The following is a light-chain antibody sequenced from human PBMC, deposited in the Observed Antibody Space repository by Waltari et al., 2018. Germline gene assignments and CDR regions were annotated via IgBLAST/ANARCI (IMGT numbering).Light chain of an antibody. CDR1: QDISDS. V-gene: IGKV1-27*01. Sequence: DIQMTQSPASLSASVGDRVTITCRASQDISDSLAWYQQKPGRAPKLLIYVASTLQAGVPSRFSGSGSGTDFTLTISSLQPEDVATYYCQKYNSVPLTFGPGTKVDLK. CDR3: QKYNSVPLT. J-gene: IGKJ3*01. CDR2: VAS.